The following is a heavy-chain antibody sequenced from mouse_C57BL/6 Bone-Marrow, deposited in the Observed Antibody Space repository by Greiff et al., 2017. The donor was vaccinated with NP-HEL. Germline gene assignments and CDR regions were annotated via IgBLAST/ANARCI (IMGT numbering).Heavy chain of an antibody. CDR2: IAPSDSYT. V-gene: IGHV1-59*01. J-gene: IGHJ4*01. CDR1: GYTFTSYW. CDR3: ARETLMDY. Sequence: QVQLQQPGAELVRPGTSVKLSCKASGYTFTSYWMHWVKQRPGQGLEWIGVIAPSDSYTNYNQKFKGKATLTVDTSSSTAYMQLSSLTSEDSAVYYCARETLMDYWGQGTSVTVSS.